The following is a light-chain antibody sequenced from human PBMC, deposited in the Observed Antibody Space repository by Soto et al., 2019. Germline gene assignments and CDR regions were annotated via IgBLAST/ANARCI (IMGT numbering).Light chain of an antibody. V-gene: IGKV3-20*01. CDR1: QSVSSSY. CDR2: GAS. J-gene: IGKJ1*01. CDR3: QQYGSSPWT. Sequence: EIVLTQSPGTLSLSPGERATLSCRASQSVSSSYLAWYQQKPGQAPRLLIYGASSRATGIPYRFSGSGSGTDFTLTISRLDPEDVAVYYCQQYGSSPWTFGQGTKVEIK.